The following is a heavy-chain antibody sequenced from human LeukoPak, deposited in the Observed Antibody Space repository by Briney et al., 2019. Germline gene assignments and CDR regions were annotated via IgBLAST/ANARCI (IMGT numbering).Heavy chain of an antibody. CDR1: GFTISSHL. Sequence: GGSLRLSCAASGFTISSHLMYWVRQPPGKGLVWVSRIISDGTTTYADSVKGRFTISRANAKNTLYLEMNSLRAEDTALYYCARAYNWKWDLGGQGTRVTVSS. V-gene: IGHV3-74*03. CDR3: ARAYNWKWDL. J-gene: IGHJ5*02. D-gene: IGHD1-20*01. CDR2: IISDGTT.